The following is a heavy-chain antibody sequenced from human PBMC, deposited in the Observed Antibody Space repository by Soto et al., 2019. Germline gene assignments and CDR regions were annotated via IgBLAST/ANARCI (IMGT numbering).Heavy chain of an antibody. V-gene: IGHV3-23*01. Sequence: GWSLRLSCAASGFTFSSYAMSWVRQAPGKXLEWVSAISGSGGSTYYADSVKGRFTISRDNSKNTLYLQMNSLRAEDTAVYYCAKVRDIVVVVAATGTFDYWGQGTLVTVSS. CDR3: AKVRDIVVVVAATGTFDY. J-gene: IGHJ4*02. CDR1: GFTFSSYA. D-gene: IGHD2-15*01. CDR2: ISGSGGST.